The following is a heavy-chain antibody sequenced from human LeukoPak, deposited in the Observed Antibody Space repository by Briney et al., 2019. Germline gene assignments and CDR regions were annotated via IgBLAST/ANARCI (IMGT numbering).Heavy chain of an antibody. D-gene: IGHD3-10*01. CDR1: GYTFTGYY. J-gene: IGHJ6*02. CDR3: ASGRLLWFGELSRYYYYGMDV. CDR2: INPNSGGT. V-gene: IGHV1-2*02. Sequence: GASVKVSCKASGYTFTGYYMHWVRQAPGQGLEWMGWINPNSGGTNYAQKFQGRVTMTRDTSISTAYMELSRLRSDDTAVYYCASGRLLWFGELSRYYYYGMDVWGQGTTVTVSS.